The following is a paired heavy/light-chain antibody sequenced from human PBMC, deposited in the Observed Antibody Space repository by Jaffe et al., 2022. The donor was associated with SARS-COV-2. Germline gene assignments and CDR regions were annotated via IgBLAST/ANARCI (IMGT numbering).Heavy chain of an antibody. CDR2: INEDGSDR. J-gene: IGHJ4*02. Sequence: EVHLVESGGGLVQPGGSLRLTCAASGFTFSRSWMSWVRHAPGKGLEYLASINEDGSDRNYVDSVKGRFTISRDNAKNSLYLQMNNLRADDTAVYYCATSGGGHWGQGTLVTVSS. CDR3: ATSGGGH. CDR1: GFTFSRSW. V-gene: IGHV3-7*03. D-gene: IGHD2-15*01.
Light chain of an antibody. CDR3: MQNTLWPHT. Sequence: DVVLTQSPVSLPVTLGQPASISCRSSQGLVYTDGNTYLSWFQQRPGQSPRRLINKVSNRDFGVPDRFSGSGSGTDFTLKISRVEAEDVALYYCMQNTLWPHTFGQGTRLEIK. CDR2: KVS. J-gene: IGKJ5*01. CDR1: QGLVYTDGNTY. V-gene: IGKV2-30*01.